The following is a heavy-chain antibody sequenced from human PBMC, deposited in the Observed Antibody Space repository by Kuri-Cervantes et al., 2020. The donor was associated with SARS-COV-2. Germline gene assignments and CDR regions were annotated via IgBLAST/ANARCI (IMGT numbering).Heavy chain of an antibody. D-gene: IGHD3-10*01. CDR3: ATGVPTRLFGEELKNDAFDI. J-gene: IGHJ3*02. CDR1: GYTFTGYY. CDR2: INPNSGGT. Sequence: ASVKVSCKASGYTFTGYYMHWVRQAPGQGLEWMGWINPNSGGTNYAQKFQGWVTMTRDTSISTVYTELSRLRSDDTAVYYCATGVPTRLFGEELKNDAFDIWGQGTTVTVSS. V-gene: IGHV1-2*04.